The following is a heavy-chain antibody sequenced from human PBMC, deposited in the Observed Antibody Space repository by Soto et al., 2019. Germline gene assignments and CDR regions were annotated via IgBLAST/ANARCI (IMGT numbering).Heavy chain of an antibody. CDR3: ARTSHYYDSSGYYYGGVGYYFDY. CDR2: ISAYNGNT. D-gene: IGHD3-22*01. V-gene: IGHV1-18*01. J-gene: IGHJ4*02. Sequence: QVQLVQSGAEVKKPGASVKVSCKASGYTFTSYGISWVRQAPGQGLEWMGWISAYNGNTNYAQKLQGRVTMTTDTSTSTAYIELRSLRSDDTAVYYCARTSHYYDSSGYYYGGVGYYFDYWGQGTLVTVSS. CDR1: GYTFTSYG.